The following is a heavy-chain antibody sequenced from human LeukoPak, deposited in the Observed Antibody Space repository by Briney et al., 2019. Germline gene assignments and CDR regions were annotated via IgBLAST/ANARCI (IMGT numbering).Heavy chain of an antibody. CDR3: ARDASGWSTY. Sequence: GGSLRLSCAASGFTFSNFWMTWVRQAPGKGLEWVANIKQDGSDKYYVDSVKGRFTISRDNAKNSLYLQMNSLRAEDTAVYYCARDASGWSTYWGQGTLVTVSS. CDR2: IKQDGSDK. D-gene: IGHD6-19*01. J-gene: IGHJ4*02. CDR1: GFTFSNFW. V-gene: IGHV3-7*01.